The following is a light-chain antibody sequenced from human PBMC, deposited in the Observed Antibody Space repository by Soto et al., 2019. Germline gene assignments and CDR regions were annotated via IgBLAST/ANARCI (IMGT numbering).Light chain of an antibody. CDR1: QTISTY. J-gene: IGKJ1*01. Sequence: DILMTQSPSSLSASVGDRVTITCRASQTISTYLNWYQQKPGKAPNLLIYAASSLPGGVPSRFSGSGSGTDFSLTISSLQPEDFATYYCQQAYSTPRPFGQRTKVDI. CDR2: AAS. CDR3: QQAYSTPRP. V-gene: IGKV1-39*01.